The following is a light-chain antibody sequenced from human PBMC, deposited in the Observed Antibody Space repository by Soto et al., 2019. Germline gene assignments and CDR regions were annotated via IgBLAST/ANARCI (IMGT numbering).Light chain of an antibody. CDR3: QQYGSTPSIT. V-gene: IGKV3-20*01. CDR1: QSVTSNY. J-gene: IGKJ5*01. Sequence: EIVLTQSPGTRSLSPGERATLSCRASQSVTSNYLAWYQLKPGQAPRLLIYAASNTATGIPDRFSGSGSGTDFTLSISRLEPEDFAVYYCQQYGSTPSITFGQGTRLEIK. CDR2: AAS.